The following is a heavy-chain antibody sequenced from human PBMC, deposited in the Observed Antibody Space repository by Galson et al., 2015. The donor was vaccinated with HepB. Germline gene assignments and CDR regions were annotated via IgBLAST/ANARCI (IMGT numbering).Heavy chain of an antibody. J-gene: IGHJ4*02. CDR3: AKVTAFRYFDY. CDR2: ISGSGGST. Sequence: LRLPCAASGFSFCSNAMSWVRQAPGKGLEWVSAISGSGGSTYYADSVKGRFTISRDNSKNTLYLQMNSLRAEDTAVYYCAKVTAFRYFDYWGQGTLVTVSS. CDR1: GFSFCSNA. V-gene: IGHV3-23*01. D-gene: IGHD3-16*01.